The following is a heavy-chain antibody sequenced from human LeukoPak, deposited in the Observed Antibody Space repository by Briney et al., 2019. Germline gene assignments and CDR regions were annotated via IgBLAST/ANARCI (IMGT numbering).Heavy chain of an antibody. V-gene: IGHV3-48*04. J-gene: IGHJ4*02. CDR2: IGSSSSTI. Sequence: GGSLRLSCAASGFTFSSYSMNWVRQAPGKGLEWVSYIGSSSSTIYYADSVKGRFTISRDNAKNSLYLQMNSLRAEDTAVYYCARDEHPSTYSSGWFRPDYFDYWGQGTLVTVSS. D-gene: IGHD6-19*01. CDR3: ARDEHPSTYSSGWFRPDYFDY. CDR1: GFTFSSYS.